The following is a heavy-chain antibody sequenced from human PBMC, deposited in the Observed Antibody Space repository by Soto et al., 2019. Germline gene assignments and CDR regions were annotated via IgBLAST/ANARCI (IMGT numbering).Heavy chain of an antibody. J-gene: IGHJ4*02. CDR1: GFTFSAYG. Sequence: QVQLVESGGGVVQPGTSLRLSCAASGFTFSAYGMHWVRRAPGKGLEWVAMIYYDGSNIYYADSVKGRFTISRDNSKNTLYLQMNSLRAEDTAVYYWARVGGSVTSDYWGQGTLVTVSS. CDR3: ARVGGSVTSDY. V-gene: IGHV3-33*01. CDR2: IYYDGSNI. D-gene: IGHD3-10*01.